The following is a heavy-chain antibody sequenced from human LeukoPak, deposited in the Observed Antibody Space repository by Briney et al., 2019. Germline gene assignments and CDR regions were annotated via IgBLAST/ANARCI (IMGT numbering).Heavy chain of an antibody. Sequence: ASVKVSCKASGYTFTGYYMHWVRQAPGQGLEWMGWINPNSGGTNYAQKFRGRVTMTRDTSISTAYMELSRLRSDDTAVYYCARDGLRYFDWFSWFDPWGQGTLVTVSS. D-gene: IGHD3-9*01. CDR3: ARDGLRYFDWFSWFDP. CDR2: INPNSGGT. V-gene: IGHV1-2*02. CDR1: GYTFTGYY. J-gene: IGHJ5*02.